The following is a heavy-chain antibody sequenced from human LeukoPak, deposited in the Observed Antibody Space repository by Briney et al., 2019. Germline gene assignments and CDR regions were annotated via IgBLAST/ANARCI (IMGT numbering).Heavy chain of an antibody. J-gene: IGHJ4*02. D-gene: IGHD2-15*01. CDR3: ARLRYEVDY. Sequence: SETLSLTCAVYGGSFSGYYWSWIRQPPGKGLEWIGEINHSGSTNYNPSLKSRVTISVDTSKNQSSLKLSSVTAADTAVYYCARLRYEVDYWGQGTLVTVSS. CDR2: INHSGST. V-gene: IGHV4-34*01. CDR1: GGSFSGYY.